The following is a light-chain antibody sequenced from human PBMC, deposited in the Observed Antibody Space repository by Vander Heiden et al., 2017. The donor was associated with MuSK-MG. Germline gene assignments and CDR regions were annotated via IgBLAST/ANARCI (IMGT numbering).Light chain of an antibody. Sequence: DIQMTQSPSSLSASVGDRVTITCRASQTISTFLKWYQQKPGQVPKILIYSTSNLQSGVPSRFSGSGSGTDFTLTISSLQPEDFATYFCQQSDNTPYTFGQGTKLEIK. CDR1: QTISTF. CDR3: QQSDNTPYT. CDR2: STS. J-gene: IGKJ2*01. V-gene: IGKV1-39*01.